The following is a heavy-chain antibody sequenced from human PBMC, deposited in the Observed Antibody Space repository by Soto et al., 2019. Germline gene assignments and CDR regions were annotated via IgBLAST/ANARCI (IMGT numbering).Heavy chain of an antibody. Sequence: GKGPEWIGEISHTGTTSYNPSLKGRVTISVATSKSQYSLKLTSVTAADTAVYYCSFFSRKTAEVTSYKSRDS. D-gene: IGHD4-17*01. V-gene: IGHV4-34*01. CDR2: ISHTGTT. J-gene: IGHJ5*01. CDR3: SFFSRKTAEVTSYKSRDS.